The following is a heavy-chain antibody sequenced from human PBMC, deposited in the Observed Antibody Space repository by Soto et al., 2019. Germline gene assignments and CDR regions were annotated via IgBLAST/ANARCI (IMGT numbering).Heavy chain of an antibody. CDR3: ARDNVRELPTYNWFDP. CDR2: INTNTGNP. V-gene: IGHV7-4-1*01. CDR1: GYTFTSYA. D-gene: IGHD1-26*01. J-gene: IGHJ5*02. Sequence: QVQLVQSGSELKKPGASVKVSCKASGYTFTSYAMNWVRQAPGQGLEWMGWINTNTGNPTYAQGFTGRFVFSLDTAVSTAYLQICSLKAEDTAVYYCARDNVRELPTYNWFDPWGQGTLVTVSS.